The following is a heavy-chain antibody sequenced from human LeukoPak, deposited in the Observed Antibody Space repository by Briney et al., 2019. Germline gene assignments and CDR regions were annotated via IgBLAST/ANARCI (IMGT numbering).Heavy chain of an antibody. D-gene: IGHD3-10*01. V-gene: IGHV1-46*01. Sequence: ASVKVSCKASGYTFTSYYMHWVRQAPGQGLEWMGIINPSGGSTSYAQKFQGRVTMTRDTSTSTVYMELSSLRSEDTAVYYCARGGMVRGVLYYFDYWGQGTLVTVSS. CDR3: ARGGMVRGVLYYFDY. CDR2: INPSGGST. J-gene: IGHJ4*02. CDR1: GYTFTSYY.